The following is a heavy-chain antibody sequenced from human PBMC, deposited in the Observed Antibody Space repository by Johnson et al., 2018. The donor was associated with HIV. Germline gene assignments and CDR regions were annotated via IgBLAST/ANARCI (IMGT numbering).Heavy chain of an antibody. CDR3: TTDRVGSGSHDAFDI. V-gene: IGHV3-15*01. Sequence: VQLVESGGGLVKPGGSLRLSCAASGSSFIDGWMICVRQAPGKGLEWVGRIKSNSDGGTTNYAAPVTDRFTMSRDDSKNTLYLKMNRLKPEDTAVYYCTTDRVGSGSHDAFDIWGQGTIVTVSS. J-gene: IGHJ3*02. CDR2: IKSNSDGGTT. CDR1: GSSFIDGW. D-gene: IGHD1-26*01.